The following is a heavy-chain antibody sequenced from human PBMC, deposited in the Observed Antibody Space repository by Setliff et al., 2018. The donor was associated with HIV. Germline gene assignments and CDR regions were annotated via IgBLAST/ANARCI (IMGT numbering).Heavy chain of an antibody. V-gene: IGHV4-59*03. CDR2: IYYTGNT. CDR3: ARSIYGSGTYPLDI. J-gene: IGHJ4*02. Sequence: SETLSLTCTVSDGSFSSDYWTWIRQTPGKGLEWIGYIYYTGNTDYNPSLKSRVTMSMDTSKNQISLKLNSMTAADTAVYYCARSIYGSGTYPLDIWGPGILVTVSS. CDR1: DGSFSSDY. D-gene: IGHD3-10*01.